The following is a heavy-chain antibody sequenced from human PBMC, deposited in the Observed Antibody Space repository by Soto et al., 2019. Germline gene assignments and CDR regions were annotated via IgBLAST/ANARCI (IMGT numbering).Heavy chain of an antibody. CDR3: ARDLGGVLGGRAGTLAY. D-gene: IGHD6-13*01. Sequence: EVQLVESGGGLVQPGGSLRLSCAASGFTFSSYEMNWVRQAPGKGLEWVSYISSSGSTIYYADSVKGRFTISRDNAKNSLYLQMNSLRAEDTAVYYCARDLGGVLGGRAGTLAYWGQGTLVTVSS. CDR2: ISSSGSTI. CDR1: GFTFSSYE. V-gene: IGHV3-48*03. J-gene: IGHJ4*02.